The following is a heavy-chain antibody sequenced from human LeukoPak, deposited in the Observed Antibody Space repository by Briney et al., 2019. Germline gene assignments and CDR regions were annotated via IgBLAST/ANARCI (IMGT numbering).Heavy chain of an antibody. V-gene: IGHV4-59*01. CDR1: GGSISSYY. D-gene: IGHD5-18*01. J-gene: IGHJ4*02. Sequence: SETLSLTCTVSGGSISSYYWSWIRQPPGKGLEWIGYIYYSGSTDYNPSLKSRVTISVDTSKNQFSLKLSSVTAADTAVYYCARSRGYSYGSPPPNFDYWGQGTLVTVSS. CDR3: ARSRGYSYGSPPPNFDY. CDR2: IYYSGST.